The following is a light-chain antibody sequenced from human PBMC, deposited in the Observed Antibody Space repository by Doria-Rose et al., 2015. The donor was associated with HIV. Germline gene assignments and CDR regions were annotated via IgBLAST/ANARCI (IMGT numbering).Light chain of an antibody. Sequence: DIRVTQSPSTLSASVGDRVTITCRASQSISNWLAWYQQKPGQAPKLLIYKASTLQSGVPSRFRGSGSGTEFTLTINSLQPDDFATYYCQHFDKYFSWTFGHGTEVDIK. J-gene: IGKJ1*01. CDR2: KAS. CDR1: QSISNW. V-gene: IGKV1-5*03. CDR3: QHFDKYFSWT.